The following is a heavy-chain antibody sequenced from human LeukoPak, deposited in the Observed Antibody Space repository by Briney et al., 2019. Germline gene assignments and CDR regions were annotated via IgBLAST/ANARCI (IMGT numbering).Heavy chain of an antibody. D-gene: IGHD3-9*01. CDR3: ARGGDILTGYHYYFDY. J-gene: IGHJ4*02. CDR1: GFTFSSYA. CDR2: ISYDGSNK. V-gene: IGHV3-30*04. Sequence: GGSLRLSCAASGFTFSSYALPWVRQAPGKGLERVAAISYDGSNKYYPHSVKGRFTISRDNSKNTLYLQMNSLRAEDTAVYYCARGGDILTGYHYYFDYWGQGTLVAVSS.